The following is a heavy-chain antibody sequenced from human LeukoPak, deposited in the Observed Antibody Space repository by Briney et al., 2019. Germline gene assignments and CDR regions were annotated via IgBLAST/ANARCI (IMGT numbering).Heavy chain of an antibody. V-gene: IGHV3-30-3*01. CDR3: ARDKFKEMVVAVDI. CDR2: ISYDGSNK. D-gene: IGHD2-15*01. J-gene: IGHJ3*02. CDR1: GFTFSSYA. Sequence: GGSLRLSCAASGFTFSSYAMHWVRQAPGKGLEWVAVISYDGSNKYYADSVKGRFTISRDNSKNTLYLQMNSLRAEDAAVYYCARDKFKEMVVAVDIWGQRTMVTVSS.